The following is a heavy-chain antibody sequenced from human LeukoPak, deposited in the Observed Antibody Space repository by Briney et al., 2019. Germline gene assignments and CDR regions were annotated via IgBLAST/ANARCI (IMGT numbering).Heavy chain of an antibody. CDR3: AREVATHGLSYYYYMDV. Sequence: PSETLSLTCTVSGGSISSYYWSWIRQPPGKGLEWIGYVYYSGSTNYNPSLKSRVTISVDTSKNQFSLKLSSVTAADTAVYYCAREVATHGLSYYYYMDVWGKGTTVTVSS. CDR1: GGSISSYY. D-gene: IGHD5-12*01. V-gene: IGHV4-59*08. J-gene: IGHJ6*03. CDR2: VYYSGST.